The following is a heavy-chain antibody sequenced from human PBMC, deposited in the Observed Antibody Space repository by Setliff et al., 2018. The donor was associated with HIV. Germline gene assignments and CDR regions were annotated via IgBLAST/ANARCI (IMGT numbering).Heavy chain of an antibody. V-gene: IGHV2-5*02. D-gene: IGHD3-3*01. J-gene: IGHJ4*02. CDR2: IYWDDDK. CDR3: AHGQTTYGVVIILGFDY. CDR1: GFSLSTGGVG. Sequence: SGPTLVNPTQTLTLTCTFSGFSLSTGGVGVGWIRQPPGKALEWLALIYWDDDKRYSPSLKSGLTITKDISGSRVILTMTNVDPVDTATYYCAHGQTTYGVVIILGFDYWGQGTLVTVSS.